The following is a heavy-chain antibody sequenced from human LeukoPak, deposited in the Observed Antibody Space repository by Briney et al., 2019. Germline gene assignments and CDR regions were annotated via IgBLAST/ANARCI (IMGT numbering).Heavy chain of an antibody. CDR1: GFTFTSYG. V-gene: IGHV3-23*01. Sequence: GGSLRLSCAASGFTFTSYGMSWVRQAPGKGLEWVSTINTSGATTYYADSVKGRFTISRDNSKNTLYLQMNSLRAEDTAVYYCAKEGDSIAVAGYFDYWGQGTLVTVSS. D-gene: IGHD6-19*01. J-gene: IGHJ4*02. CDR3: AKEGDSIAVAGYFDY. CDR2: INTSGATT.